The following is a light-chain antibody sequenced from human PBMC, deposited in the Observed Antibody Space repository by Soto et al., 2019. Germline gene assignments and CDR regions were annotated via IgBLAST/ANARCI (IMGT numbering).Light chain of an antibody. CDR3: TSWTSSSTYV. Sequence: QSALTQPASVSGSPGQSITISCIGTSSDVGGYNYVSWYQQHPDKAPKLMIYLVSNRPSGISDRFSGSKSDNTASLTISGLQAEDEADYYCTSWTSSSTYVFGTGTKLTVL. CDR1: SSDVGGYNY. J-gene: IGLJ1*01. CDR2: LVS. V-gene: IGLV2-14*01.